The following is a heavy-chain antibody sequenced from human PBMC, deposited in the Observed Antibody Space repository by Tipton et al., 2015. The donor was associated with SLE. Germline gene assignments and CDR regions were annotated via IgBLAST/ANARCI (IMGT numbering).Heavy chain of an antibody. D-gene: IGHD1-1*01. V-gene: IGHV4-59*12. CDR3: ARPNCALSWFDP. J-gene: IGHJ5*02. CDR1: GGSISSYY. Sequence: TLFLTCTVSGGSISSYYWSWIRQPPGKGLEWIGYIYYSGSTNYNPSLKSRVTISVDTSKNQFSLKLSSVTAADTAVYYCARPNCALSWFDPWGQGTLVTVSS. CDR2: IYYSGST.